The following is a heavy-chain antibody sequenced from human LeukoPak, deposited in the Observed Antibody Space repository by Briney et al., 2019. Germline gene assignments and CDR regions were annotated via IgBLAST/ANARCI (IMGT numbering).Heavy chain of an antibody. CDR2: ISSSRSYI. J-gene: IGHJ5*02. CDR1: GFTVSTNE. CDR3: ASEKGSSHIVVVTAPVDP. D-gene: IGHD2-21*02. V-gene: IGHV3-21*01. Sequence: GGSLRLSCPASGFTVSTNEMSWVRQAPGKGLEWVSSISSSRSYIYYADSVKGRFTISRDNAKNSLYLQMNSLRAEDTAVYYCASEKGSSHIVVVTAPVDPWGQGTLVTVSS.